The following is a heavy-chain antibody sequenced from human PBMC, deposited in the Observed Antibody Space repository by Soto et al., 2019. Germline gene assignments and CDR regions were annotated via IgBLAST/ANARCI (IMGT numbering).Heavy chain of an antibody. CDR2: IWYDGSNK. CDR1: GVTFSSYG. CDR3: ASSLLCRVIHDLFAF. J-gene: IGHJ6*02. D-gene: IGHD3-10*01. Sequence: HPGVTLRICCAAYGVTFSSYGMQWVRQAPGKGLEWVAVIWYDGSNKYYADSVKGRFTISRDNSKNTLYLQMNSLRAEDTAVYYCASSLLCRVIHDLFAFWGQRSTVP. V-gene: IGHV3-33*01.